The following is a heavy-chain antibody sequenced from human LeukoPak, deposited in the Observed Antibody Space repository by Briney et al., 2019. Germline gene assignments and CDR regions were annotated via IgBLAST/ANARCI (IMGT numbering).Heavy chain of an antibody. CDR1: GFTFSSYW. J-gene: IGHJ4*02. CDR3: ARGPITIFGVAFDY. D-gene: IGHD3-3*01. CDR2: IKQDGSEK. V-gene: IGHV3-7*01. Sequence: GGSLRRSCTASGFTFSSYWMSWVRQAPGKGLEWVAIIKQDGSEKYYVDSVKGRFTISRDNAKNSLYLQMNSLRAEDTAVYYCARGPITIFGVAFDYWGQGTLVTVSS.